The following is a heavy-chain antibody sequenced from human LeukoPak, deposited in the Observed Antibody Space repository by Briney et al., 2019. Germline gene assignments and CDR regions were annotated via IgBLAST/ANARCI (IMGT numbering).Heavy chain of an antibody. Sequence: GASVKVSCTASGYTFTNYDISWVRQATGQGLEWMGWMNPNRDNTGYAQKFQGRVTITRNTSISTAYMELSSLRSEDTAVYYCARGQAGYCSGGSCKHPVYYFDWWGQGTLVTVSS. CDR3: ARGQAGYCSGGSCKHPVYYFDW. V-gene: IGHV1-8*03. J-gene: IGHJ4*02. CDR2: MNPNRDNT. CDR1: GYTFTNYD. D-gene: IGHD2-15*01.